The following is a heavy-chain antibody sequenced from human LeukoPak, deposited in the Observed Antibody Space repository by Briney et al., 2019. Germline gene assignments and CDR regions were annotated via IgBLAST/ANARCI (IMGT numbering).Heavy chain of an antibody. CDR3: ARHRLYRGYSYGFDY. J-gene: IGHJ4*02. V-gene: IGHV4-61*01. CDR1: GGSVSSGSYY. D-gene: IGHD5-18*01. CDR2: IYYSGSA. Sequence: SETLSLTCTVSGGSVSSGSYYWSWIRQPPGKGLEWIGYIYYSGSANYNPSLKSRVTISVDTSKNQFSLKLSSVTAADTAVYYCARHRLYRGYSYGFDYWGQGTLVTVSS.